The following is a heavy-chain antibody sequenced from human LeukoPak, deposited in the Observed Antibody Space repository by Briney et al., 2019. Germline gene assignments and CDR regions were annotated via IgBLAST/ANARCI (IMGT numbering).Heavy chain of an antibody. CDR2: IKQDGSEK. V-gene: IGHV3-7*01. D-gene: IGHD5-12*01. J-gene: IGHJ4*02. CDR1: GFTFSSYW. CDR3: ARDRATASGYFDY. Sequence: GGSLRLSCAASGFTFSSYWMSWVRQAPGKGLEWVANIKQDGSEKYYVDSVKGRFTISRDNAKKSLYLQMNSLRAEDTAVYYCARDRATASGYFDYWGQGTLVTVSS.